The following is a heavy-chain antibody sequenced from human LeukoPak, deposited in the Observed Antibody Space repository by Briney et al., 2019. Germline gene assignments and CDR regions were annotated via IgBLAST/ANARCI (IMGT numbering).Heavy chain of an antibody. V-gene: IGHV3-73*01. J-gene: IGHJ6*02. Sequence: PGGSLRLSCAASGFTFSGSSMHWVRQAPGKGLEWVGRIRSKVNSYTTAYAASVKGRFTISRDDSKNTAYLQMNSLKTEDTAVYYCTSTVTIRSYGMDVWGQGTTVTVSS. CDR1: GFTFSGSS. CDR2: IRSKVNSYTT. CDR3: TSTVTIRSYGMDV. D-gene: IGHD4-17*01.